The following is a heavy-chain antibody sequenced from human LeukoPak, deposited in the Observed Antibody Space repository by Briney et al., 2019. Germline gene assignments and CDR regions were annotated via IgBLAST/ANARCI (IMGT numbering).Heavy chain of an antibody. CDR1: GGSLSSYY. Sequence: SETLSLTCTVSGGSLSSYYWSWIRQPPGKGLEWIGYIYYSGSTNYNPSLKSRVTISVDTSKNQFSLKLSSVTAADTAVYYCARGIAAAGPNFDYWGQGTLVTVSS. V-gene: IGHV4-59*01. J-gene: IGHJ4*02. D-gene: IGHD6-13*01. CDR3: ARGIAAAGPNFDY. CDR2: IYYSGST.